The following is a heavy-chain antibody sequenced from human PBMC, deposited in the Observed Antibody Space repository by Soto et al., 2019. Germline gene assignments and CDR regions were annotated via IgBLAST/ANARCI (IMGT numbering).Heavy chain of an antibody. J-gene: IGHJ4*02. D-gene: IGHD4-4*01. CDR3: ARTTGRYLDF. CDR1: YGSISVSNVF. Sequence: SETLSLTCTVSYGSISVSNVFWGWVRQPPGKGLEWIGNIDYSGTAYFNPSLGTRVTFPVDTSKNQFSLTLYSVTAADTAVYYCARTTGRYLDFWDQGILVTVSS. V-gene: IGHV4-39*01. CDR2: IDYSGTA.